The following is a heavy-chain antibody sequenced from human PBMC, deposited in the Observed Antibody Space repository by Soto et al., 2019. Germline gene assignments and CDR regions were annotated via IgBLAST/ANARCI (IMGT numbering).Heavy chain of an antibody. CDR3: ARPRVSSRYYYGMDV. Sequence: ASVKVSCKASGGTFSSYAISWVRQAPGQGLEWMGGIIPIFGTANYAQKFQGRVTITADESTSTAYMELSSLRSEGTAVYYCARPRVSSRYYYGMDVWGQGTTVTVSS. D-gene: IGHD6-19*01. J-gene: IGHJ6*02. CDR2: IIPIFGTA. V-gene: IGHV1-69*13. CDR1: GGTFSSYA.